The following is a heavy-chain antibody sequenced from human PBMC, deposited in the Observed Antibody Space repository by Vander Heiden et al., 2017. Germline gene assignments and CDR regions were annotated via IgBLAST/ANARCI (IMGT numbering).Heavy chain of an antibody. D-gene: IGHD6-19*01. J-gene: IGHJ4*02. CDR3: AKDRTGYSSGWLPD. CDR1: GFTFSSYA. CDR2: ISGSGGST. V-gene: IGHV3-23*01. Sequence: EVQLLESGGGLVQPGGSLRLSCAASGFTFSSYAMSWVRQAPGKGLEWVSAISGSGGSTYYADSVKGRFTISRDNSKSTLYLQMNSLRAEETAVYYCAKDRTGYSSGWLPDWGQGTLVTVSS.